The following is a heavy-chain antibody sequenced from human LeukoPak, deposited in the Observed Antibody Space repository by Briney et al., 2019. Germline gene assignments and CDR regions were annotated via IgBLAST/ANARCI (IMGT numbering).Heavy chain of an antibody. V-gene: IGHV1-2*02. J-gene: IGHJ5*02. D-gene: IGHD6-13*01. CDR3: ARDLAAAGIDP. Sequence: ASVKVSCKASGDTFTGYYIHWVRQAPGQGLEWMGWINPNSGGTNYAQKFQGRVTITRDTSASTAYMELSSLRSEDMAVYYCARDLAAAGIDPWGQGTLVTVSS. CDR2: INPNSGGT. CDR1: GDTFTGYY.